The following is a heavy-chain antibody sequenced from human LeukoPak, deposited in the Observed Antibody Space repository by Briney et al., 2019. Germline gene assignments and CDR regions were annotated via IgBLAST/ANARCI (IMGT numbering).Heavy chain of an antibody. CDR2: INPNSGGT. Sequence: ASVKVSCKASGYTFTGYYMHWVRQAPGQGLEWMGWINPNSGGTNYAQKLQGRVTMTTDTSTSTAYMELRSLRSDDTAVYYCARDKECSSTSCYINWFDPWGQGTLVTVSS. V-gene: IGHV1-2*02. J-gene: IGHJ5*02. CDR1: GYTFTGYY. CDR3: ARDKECSSTSCYINWFDP. D-gene: IGHD2-2*02.